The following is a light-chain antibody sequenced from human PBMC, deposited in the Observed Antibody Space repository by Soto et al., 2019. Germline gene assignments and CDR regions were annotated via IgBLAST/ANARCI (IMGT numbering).Light chain of an antibody. Sequence: LXPGERAALSCRASQSVSSSYLAWYQQKPGQAPRLLIYGASSRATGTPDRFSGSGSGTDFTLTISRLEPEDFAVYYCQQYGSSPPAWTFGQGTKVEIK. CDR2: GAS. J-gene: IGKJ1*01. CDR3: QQYGSSPPAWT. CDR1: QSVSSSY. V-gene: IGKV3-20*01.